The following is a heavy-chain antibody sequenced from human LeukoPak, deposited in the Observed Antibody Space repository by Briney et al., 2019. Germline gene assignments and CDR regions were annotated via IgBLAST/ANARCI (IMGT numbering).Heavy chain of an antibody. CDR1: GLTFCSFA. V-gene: IGHV3-23*01. CDR2: ISCSGGST. D-gene: IGHD4-17*01. J-gene: IGHJ4*02. Sequence: PGGSLRLSCAASGLTFCSFAMSWGRQAPGKGLGWVSAISCSGGSTYYADSVKGRFTISRDNSKNTLYLQMTSLRAEDTAVYYCAKDLAYGDYLPDYWGEGTLVTVPS. CDR3: AKDLAYGDYLPDY.